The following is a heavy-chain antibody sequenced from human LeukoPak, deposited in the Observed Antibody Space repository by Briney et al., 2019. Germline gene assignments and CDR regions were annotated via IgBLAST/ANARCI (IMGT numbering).Heavy chain of an antibody. V-gene: IGHV3-23*01. D-gene: IGHD3-3*01. J-gene: IGHJ3*02. Sequence: GGTLRLSCAASGFTFSSYGMSWVRQAPGKGLEWVSAISGSGGSTYYADSVKGRFTISRDNSKNTLYLQMNSLRAEDTAVYYCAKDITIFGVVIETTDDAFDIWGQGTMVTVSS. CDR3: AKDITIFGVVIETTDDAFDI. CDR1: GFTFSSYG. CDR2: ISGSGGST.